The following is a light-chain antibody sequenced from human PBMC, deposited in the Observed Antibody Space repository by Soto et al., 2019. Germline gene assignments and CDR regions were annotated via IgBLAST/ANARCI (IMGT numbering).Light chain of an antibody. CDR3: QQYGSSPLT. Sequence: EMVPTLSTATLSLSPGERSTLSCMSSQSVSSSYLAWYQQKPGQAPRLLIYGASSRATGIPDRFSGSGSGTDFTLTISRLEPEDFAVYYCQQYGSSPLTFGGGTKVDIK. CDR1: QSVSSSY. J-gene: IGKJ4*01. V-gene: IGKV3-20*01. CDR2: GAS.